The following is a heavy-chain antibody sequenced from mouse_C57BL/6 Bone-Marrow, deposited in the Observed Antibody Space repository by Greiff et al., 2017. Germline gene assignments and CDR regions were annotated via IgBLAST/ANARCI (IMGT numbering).Heavy chain of an antibody. V-gene: IGHV3-8*01. CDR1: GYSITSDY. J-gene: IGHJ1*03. CDR2: LSYSGST. Sequence: EVKLQESGPGLAKPSQTLSLTCSVTGYSITSDYWNWIRNFPGNKLEYMVYLSYSGSTYYTPSLKSRISITLDTSKNQYYLQLNSLTTKDTATYYCARSLFPIGYFDVWGTGTTVTVSA. CDR3: ARSLFPIGYFDV.